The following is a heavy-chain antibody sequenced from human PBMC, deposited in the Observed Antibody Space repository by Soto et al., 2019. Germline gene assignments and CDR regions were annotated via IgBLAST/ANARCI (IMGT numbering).Heavy chain of an antibody. CDR1: GFTFHDYS. CDR2: ISGDSRSK. D-gene: IGHD6-19*01. J-gene: IGHJ4*02. V-gene: IGHV3-9*01. Sequence: PGGSLRLSCAASGFTFHDYSIHWVRQAPGKGLEWVSGISGDSRSKAYADSVKDRFTISRDNAENSVYLQMNSMTTEDTALYYCTKRSSGWYGPLDYWGQGTLVTVSS. CDR3: TKRSSGWYGPLDY.